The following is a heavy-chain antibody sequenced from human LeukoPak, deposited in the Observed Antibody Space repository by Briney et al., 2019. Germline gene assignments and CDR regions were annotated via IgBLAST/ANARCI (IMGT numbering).Heavy chain of an antibody. CDR2: IYYSGST. Sequence: SETLSLTCTVSGGSISSSSYYWGWIRQPPGKGLEWIGYIYYSGSTNYNPSLKSRVTISVDTSKNQFSLKLSSVTAADTAVYYCARNPSHMVRGWMVVGPFDPWGQGTLVTVSS. J-gene: IGHJ5*02. CDR3: ARNPSHMVRGWMVVGPFDP. V-gene: IGHV4-61*05. CDR1: GGSISSSSYY. D-gene: IGHD3-10*01.